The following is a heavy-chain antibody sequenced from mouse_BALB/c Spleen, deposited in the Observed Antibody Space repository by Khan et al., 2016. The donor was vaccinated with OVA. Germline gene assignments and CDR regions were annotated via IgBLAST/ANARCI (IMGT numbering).Heavy chain of an antibody. CDR2: ISPAHGTT. Sequence: VQLKQSGAELVKPGASVKLSCKASGFKLTAPYMHWVKQRPAQGLEWIGKISPAHGTTKYDPKSHGKATITADTSTNTAYLQISSLTSDDTAVYYCASIKAWGQGTTLTVSS. V-gene: IGHV14-3*02. CDR3: ASIKA. CDR1: GFKLTAPY. D-gene: IGHD1-3*01. J-gene: IGHJ2*01.